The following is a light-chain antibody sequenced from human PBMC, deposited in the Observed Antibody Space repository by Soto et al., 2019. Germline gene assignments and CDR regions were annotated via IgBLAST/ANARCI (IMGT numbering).Light chain of an antibody. CDR1: SSDVGAYNF. V-gene: IGLV2-8*01. Sequence: QSVLPQHPSASGSPGQSVTISCTGTSSDVGAYNFVSWYQQHPGKAPKLMIYEVSNRPSGVPDRFSGSKSGNTASLTVSGLQAEDEADYYCSSFAGISTVFGTGTKLTVL. CDR3: SSFAGISTV. J-gene: IGLJ1*01. CDR2: EVS.